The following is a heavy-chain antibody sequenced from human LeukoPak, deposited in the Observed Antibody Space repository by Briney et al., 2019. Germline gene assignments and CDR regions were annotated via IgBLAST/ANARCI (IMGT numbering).Heavy chain of an antibody. V-gene: IGHV4-59*08. J-gene: IGHJ3*02. Sequence: PSETLSLTCTVSGGSISSYYWSWIRQPPGKGLEWIGYIYYSGSTNYNPSLKSRVTISVDTSKNQFSLKLSSVTAADTAVYYCASSWEYYYDSSYAFDIWGQGTMVTVSS. CDR3: ASSWEYYYDSSYAFDI. CDR1: GGSISSYY. CDR2: IYYSGST. D-gene: IGHD3-22*01.